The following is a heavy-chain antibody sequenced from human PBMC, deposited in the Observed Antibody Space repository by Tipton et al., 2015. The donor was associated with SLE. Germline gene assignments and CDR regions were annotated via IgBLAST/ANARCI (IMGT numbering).Heavy chain of an antibody. Sequence: QLVQSGAEVKKPGASVKVSCKASGYTFTSYDINWVRQATGQGLEWMGWMNPNSGNTGYAQKFQGRVTMTSNTSISTAYMELSSLRSEDTAVYYCARGRYCSGGSCYSDWFDPWGQGTLVTVSS. CDR3: ARGRYCSGGSCYSDWFDP. CDR1: GYTFTSYD. J-gene: IGHJ5*02. V-gene: IGHV1-8*01. D-gene: IGHD2-15*01. CDR2: MNPNSGNT.